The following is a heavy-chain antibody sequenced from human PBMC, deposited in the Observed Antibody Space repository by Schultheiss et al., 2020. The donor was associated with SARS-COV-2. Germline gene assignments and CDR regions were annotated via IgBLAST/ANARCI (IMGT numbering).Heavy chain of an antibody. Sequence: GGSLRLSCTASGFTFGDYAMSWFRQAPGKGLEWVAVISYDGSNKYYADSVKGRFTISRDNSKNTLYLQMNSLRAEDTAVYYCAKDSRPNWGQGTLVTVSS. CDR2: ISYDGSNK. CDR3: AKDSRPN. CDR1: GFTFGDYA. V-gene: IGHV3-30*04. J-gene: IGHJ4*02.